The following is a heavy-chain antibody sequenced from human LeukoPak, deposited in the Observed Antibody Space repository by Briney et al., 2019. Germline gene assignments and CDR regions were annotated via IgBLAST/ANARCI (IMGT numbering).Heavy chain of an antibody. CDR2: MNPNSGNT. J-gene: IGHJ6*02. CDR3: ARERGVYDSSVYYYYGMDV. CDR1: GYTFTSYD. Sequence: ASVKVSYKASGYTFTSYDINWVRQATGQGLEWMGWMNPNSGNTGYAQKFQGRVTMTRNTSISTAYMELSSLRSEDTAVYYCARERGVYDSSVYYYYGMDVWGQGTTVTVSS. D-gene: IGHD3-22*01. V-gene: IGHV1-8*01.